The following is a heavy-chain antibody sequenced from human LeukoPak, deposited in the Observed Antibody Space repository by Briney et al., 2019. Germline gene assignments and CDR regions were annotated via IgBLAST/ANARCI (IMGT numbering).Heavy chain of an antibody. J-gene: IGHJ6*03. CDR1: GGSFSGYY. D-gene: IGHD2-2*02. Sequence: SETLSLTCAVYGGSFSGYYWSWIRQPPGKGLEWIGEINHSGSTNYNPSLKSRVTISVDTSKNQFSLKLSSVTAADTAVYYCASQGYCSSTSCYTRNYYYYMDVWGKGTTVTVSS. V-gene: IGHV4-34*01. CDR3: ASQGYCSSTSCYTRNYYYYMDV. CDR2: INHSGST.